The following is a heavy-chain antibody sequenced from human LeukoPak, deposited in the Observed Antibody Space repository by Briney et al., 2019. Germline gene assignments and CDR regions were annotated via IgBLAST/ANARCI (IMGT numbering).Heavy chain of an antibody. CDR2: ISSSGSSI. Sequence: GGSLRLSCAASGFTFSSYEMNWVRQAPGNGLEWVSYISSSGSSINYADSVKGRFTISRDNAKNSLFLQMNSLRAEDTAVYYCARRRYSSGRGFFDYWGQGTLVTVSS. V-gene: IGHV3-48*03. D-gene: IGHD6-19*01. J-gene: IGHJ4*02. CDR3: ARRRYSSGRGFFDY. CDR1: GFTFSSYE.